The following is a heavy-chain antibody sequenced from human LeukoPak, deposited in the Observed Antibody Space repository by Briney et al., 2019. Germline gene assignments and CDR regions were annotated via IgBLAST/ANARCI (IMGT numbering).Heavy chain of an antibody. CDR3: ARKPPRPYYYDSSGYRFDY. CDR1: GGSFSGYY. Sequence: SETLSLTCAVYGGSFSGYYWSWIRQPPGKGLEWIGEINHSGSTNYNPSLKSRVTISVDTSKNQFSLKLSSVTAADTAVYYCARKPPRPYYYDSSGYRFDYWGQGTLATVSS. CDR2: INHSGST. J-gene: IGHJ4*02. D-gene: IGHD3-22*01. V-gene: IGHV4-34*01.